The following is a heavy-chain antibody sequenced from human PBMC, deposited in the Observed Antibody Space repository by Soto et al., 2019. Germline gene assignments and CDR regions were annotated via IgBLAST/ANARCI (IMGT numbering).Heavy chain of an antibody. V-gene: IGHV3-23*01. J-gene: IGHJ4*02. Sequence: EVQLLESGGGLVQPGGSLRLSCAASGFTFSSYAMSWVRQAPGKGLEWVSAISGSGVSTYYADSVKGRFTISRDNSKNTRCRQMTSLRAEDTAVDYCAKEVAYSSTWDTIDYWGQGTLVTVSS. CDR2: ISGSGVST. D-gene: IGHD6-13*01. CDR3: AKEVAYSSTWDTIDY. CDR1: GFTFSSYA.